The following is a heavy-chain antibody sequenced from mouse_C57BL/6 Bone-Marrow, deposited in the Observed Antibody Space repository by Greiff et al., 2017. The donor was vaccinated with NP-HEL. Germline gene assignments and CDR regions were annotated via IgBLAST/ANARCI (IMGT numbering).Heavy chain of an antibody. D-gene: IGHD3-2*02. CDR3: ARRQLRLRSFDY. Sequence: EVKLMESGGGLVKPGGSLKLSCAASGFTFSSYTMSWVRQTPEKRLEWVATISGGGGNTYYPDSVKGRFTISRDNAKNTLYLQMSSLRSEDTALYYCARRQLRLRSFDYWGQGTTLTVSS. V-gene: IGHV5-9*01. J-gene: IGHJ2*01. CDR2: ISGGGGNT. CDR1: GFTFSSYT.